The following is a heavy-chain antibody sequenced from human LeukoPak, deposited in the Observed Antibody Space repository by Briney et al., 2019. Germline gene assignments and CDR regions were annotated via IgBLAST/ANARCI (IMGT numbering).Heavy chain of an antibody. Sequence: SETLSLTCAVYGGSFSGYYWSWIRQPPGKGLEWIGEINHSGSTNYNPSLKSRVTISVDTSKNQFSLKLSSVTAADTAVYYCARHYRPEYCSSTSCYRSYYYYGMDVWGQGTTVTVSS. CDR2: INHSGST. V-gene: IGHV4-34*01. D-gene: IGHD2-2*01. CDR1: GGSFSGYY. CDR3: ARHYRPEYCSSTSCYRSYYYYGMDV. J-gene: IGHJ6*02.